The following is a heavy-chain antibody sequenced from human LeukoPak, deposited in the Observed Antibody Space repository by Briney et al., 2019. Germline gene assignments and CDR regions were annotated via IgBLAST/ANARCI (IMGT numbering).Heavy chain of an antibody. CDR3: ARGQMQYCSGGSCYIYY. V-gene: IGHV1-2*02. D-gene: IGHD2-15*01. CDR2: INPNSGGT. CDR1: GYTFTGYY. Sequence: ASVKVSCKASGYTFTGYYMHWVRQAPGQGLEWMGWINPNSGGTNYARKFQGRVTMTRDTSISTAYMELSRLRSDDTAVYYCARGQMQYCSGGSCYIYYWGQGTLVTVSS. J-gene: IGHJ4*02.